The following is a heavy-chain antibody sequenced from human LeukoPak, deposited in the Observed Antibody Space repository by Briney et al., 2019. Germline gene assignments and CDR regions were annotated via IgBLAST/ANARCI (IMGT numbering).Heavy chain of an antibody. CDR3: VRDFEWSFDT. Sequence: GGSLRLSCAASGFTFSSYVMNWVRQAPGKGLEWFSFIRNDGNDKYYADSVKGRFTISRDNSKNTLYPQMNSLRPEDTALYYCVRDFEWSFDTWDQGTLVTVSS. CDR2: IRNDGNDK. CDR1: GFTFSSYV. D-gene: IGHD3-3*01. J-gene: IGHJ4*02. V-gene: IGHV3-30*02.